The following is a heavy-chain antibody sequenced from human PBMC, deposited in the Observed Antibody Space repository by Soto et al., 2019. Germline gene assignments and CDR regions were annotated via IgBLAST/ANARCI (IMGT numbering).Heavy chain of an antibody. Sequence: AASLRLSCEPSGFTFRSYSMIWFRQAPGKGLEWVSAISGSGGSTYYADSVKGRFTISRDNSKNTLYLQMNSLRAEDTAVYYCAKPGYCSSNSCYKFLVYGMDVWGQGT. CDR1: GFTFRSYS. CDR2: ISGSGGST. D-gene: IGHD2-2*02. J-gene: IGHJ6*02. V-gene: IGHV3-23*01. CDR3: AKPGYCSSNSCYKFLVYGMDV.